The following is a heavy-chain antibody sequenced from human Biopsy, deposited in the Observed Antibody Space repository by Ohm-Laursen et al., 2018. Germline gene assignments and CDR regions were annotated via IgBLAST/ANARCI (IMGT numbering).Heavy chain of an antibody. CDR1: GGDINNYY. Sequence: GTLSLTCTVSGGDINNYYWSWIRQPAGKGLEWIGRIYSSGSTNYNPSLKSRVTLSMDTSKRQFSLKLSFVTAADTAVYYCARWTPEYDSSRYYLDAFDIWGQGTKVTVSS. D-gene: IGHD3-22*01. CDR3: ARWTPEYDSSRYYLDAFDI. CDR2: IYSSGST. J-gene: IGHJ3*02. V-gene: IGHV4-4*07.